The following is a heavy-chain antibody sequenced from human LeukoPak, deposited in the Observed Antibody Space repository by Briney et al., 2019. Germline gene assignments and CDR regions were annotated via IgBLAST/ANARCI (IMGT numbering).Heavy chain of an antibody. CDR2: ISSSGRTV. Sequence: PGGSLRLSCAASGYTFSSYEMKWVRQAPGKGLEWVSYISSSGRTVYYADSVKGRFTISRDNSKNTLYLQMNSLRPEDMAVYYCARGDYYGSGSFYFDYWGQGTLVTVSS. CDR3: ARGDYYGSGSFYFDY. D-gene: IGHD3-10*01. CDR1: GYTFSSYE. V-gene: IGHV3-48*03. J-gene: IGHJ4*02.